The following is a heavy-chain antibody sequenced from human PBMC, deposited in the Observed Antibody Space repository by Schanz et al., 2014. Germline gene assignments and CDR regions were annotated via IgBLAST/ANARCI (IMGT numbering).Heavy chain of an antibody. CDR3: ARTLVNGSRKWFVP. D-gene: IGHD3-10*01. CDR2: IHQSGGT. J-gene: IGHJ5*02. V-gene: IGHV4-59*08. CDR1: GGDIGNYY. Sequence: QVQLQESGPGLVKPSETLSLTCSVSGGDIGNYYWSWIRQPPGKGLEWIGYIHQSGGTNYNPSLKSRVTILVDTSKNQFSRRLTSLTAADTAVYYCARTLVNGSRKWFVPWGPGTQVTVSS.